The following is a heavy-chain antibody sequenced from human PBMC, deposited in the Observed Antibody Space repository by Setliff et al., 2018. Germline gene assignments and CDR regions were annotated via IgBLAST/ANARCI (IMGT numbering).Heavy chain of an antibody. Sequence: SETLSLTCTVPGGSISDNGYFWGWVRQPPGKGLEWVGNIYFGGNTYFNPSFKSRVTMSIDTSNSQFSLKLSSVTAADTAMYYCARDASASDGRNAFDIWGQGTRVTVSS. CDR1: GGSISDNGYF. J-gene: IGHJ3*02. D-gene: IGHD1-26*01. CDR2: IYFGGNT. V-gene: IGHV4-39*07. CDR3: ARDASASDGRNAFDI.